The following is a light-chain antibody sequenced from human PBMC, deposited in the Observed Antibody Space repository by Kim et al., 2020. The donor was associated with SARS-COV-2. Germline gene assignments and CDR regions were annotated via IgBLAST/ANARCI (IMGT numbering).Light chain of an antibody. V-gene: IGKV1-5*03. CDR2: KAS. CDR1: QTISTW. CDR3: QQYNNVGRT. Sequence: DMQVTQSPSSLSASVGERVTITCRASQTISTWLAWYQQKPGKPPKLLIYKASILEDGVPPRFSGSGSGTEFTLTINGLQPDDLGTYYCQQYNNVGRTFGQGTKVDIK. J-gene: IGKJ1*01.